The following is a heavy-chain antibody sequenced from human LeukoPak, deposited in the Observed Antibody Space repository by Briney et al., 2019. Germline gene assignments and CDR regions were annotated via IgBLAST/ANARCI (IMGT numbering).Heavy chain of an antibody. CDR1: GFTFSSYG. CDR2: IRYDGSNK. CDR3: AQDGYYESSVPSDY. D-gene: IGHD3-22*01. V-gene: IGHV3-30*02. Sequence: PGGSLRLSCAASGFTFSSYGMHSVRQAPGTGMERVAFIRYDGSNKYYARSVKCRFTISRDNSKYTLYLQINSLRAEDTAVYYSAQDGYYESSVPSDYWGQGTLVTVSS. J-gene: IGHJ4*02.